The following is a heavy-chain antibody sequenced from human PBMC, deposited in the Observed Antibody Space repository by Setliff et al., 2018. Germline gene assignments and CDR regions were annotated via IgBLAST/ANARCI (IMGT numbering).Heavy chain of an antibody. CDR1: GGSISSSSYY. D-gene: IGHD3-16*02. J-gene: IGHJ4*02. V-gene: IGHV4-39*02. CDR3: ARDNNPGYRGYWGRFDY. Sequence: PSETLSLTCTVSGGSISSSSYYWGWIRQPPGKGLEWIGSISYSGSTYYNPPLKSRVTISVDTSKNQFSLRLSSVTAADTAVYYCARDNNPGYRGYWGRFDYWGQGTLVTVSS. CDR2: ISYSGST.